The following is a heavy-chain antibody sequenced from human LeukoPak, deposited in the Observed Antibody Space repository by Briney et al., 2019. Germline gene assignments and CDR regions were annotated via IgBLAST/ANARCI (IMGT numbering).Heavy chain of an antibody. Sequence: GASVKVSFKASGYTFTGYYMHWVRHATGQGLEWMVWINPNSGGTNYAQKFQGRVTMIRDTSISTAYMELSRLRSDDTAVYYCATREPVTYSGYSTNWFDPWGQGTLVTVSS. CDR3: ATREPVTYSGYSTNWFDP. D-gene: IGHD5-12*01. CDR2: INPNSGGT. J-gene: IGHJ5*02. CDR1: GYTFTGYY. V-gene: IGHV1-2*02.